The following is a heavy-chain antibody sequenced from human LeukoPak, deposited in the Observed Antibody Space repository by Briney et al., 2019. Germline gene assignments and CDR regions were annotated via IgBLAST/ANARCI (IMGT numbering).Heavy chain of an antibody. CDR3: ARVSGSGYYFDY. V-gene: IGHV3-23*01. CDR1: GFTFSSHG. Sequence: GGSLRLSCAASGFTFSSHGMSWVRQAPGKGLEWVSTISGSGDYTYYADSVKGRFTISRDNSKNTLYLQMGSLRAEDMAVYYCARVSGSGYYFDYWGQGTLVTVSS. CDR2: ISGSGDYT. J-gene: IGHJ4*02. D-gene: IGHD3-3*01.